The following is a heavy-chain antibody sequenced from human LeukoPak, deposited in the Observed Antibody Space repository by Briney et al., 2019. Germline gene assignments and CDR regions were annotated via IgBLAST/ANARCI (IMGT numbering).Heavy chain of an antibody. CDR3: ARVYSSTYYYYYYMDV. J-gene: IGHJ6*03. CDR2: INPNSGGT. D-gene: IGHD6-13*01. V-gene: IGHV1-2*02. Sequence: ASVKVSCEASGYTFTGYYMHWVRQAPGQGLEWMGWINPNSGGTNYAQKFQGRVTMTRDTSISTAYMELSRLRSDDTAVYYCARVYSSTYYYYYYMDVWGKGTTVTVSS. CDR1: GYTFTGYY.